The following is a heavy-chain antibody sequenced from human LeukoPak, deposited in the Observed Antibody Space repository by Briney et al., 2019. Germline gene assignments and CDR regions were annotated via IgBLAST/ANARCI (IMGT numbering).Heavy chain of an antibody. Sequence: ASVKVSCKASGYTFTGYYMHWVRQAPGQGLEWMGWINPNSGGTNYAQKFQGRVTMTRDTSISTAYMELRSLRSDDTAVYYCARDSSGSYTRIYDYWGQGTLVTVSS. D-gene: IGHD1-26*01. CDR2: INPNSGGT. J-gene: IGHJ4*02. V-gene: IGHV1-2*02. CDR1: GYTFTGYY. CDR3: ARDSSGSYTRIYDY.